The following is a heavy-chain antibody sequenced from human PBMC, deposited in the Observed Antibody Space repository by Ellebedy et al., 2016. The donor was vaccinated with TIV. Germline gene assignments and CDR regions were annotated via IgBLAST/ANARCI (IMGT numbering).Heavy chain of an antibody. V-gene: IGHV3-30-3*01. Sequence: GESLKISCAASGFTFSSYAMHWVRQAPGKGLEWVAVISYDGSNKYYADSVKGRFTISRDNSKNTMYLQMNSLRAEDTAVYYCARDTYYDFWSGDYMLWYFDYWGQGTLVTVSS. D-gene: IGHD3-3*01. CDR3: ARDTYYDFWSGDYMLWYFDY. J-gene: IGHJ4*02. CDR2: ISYDGSNK. CDR1: GFTFSSYA.